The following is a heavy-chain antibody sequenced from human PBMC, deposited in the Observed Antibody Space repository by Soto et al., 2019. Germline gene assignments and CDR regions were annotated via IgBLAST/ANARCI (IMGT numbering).Heavy chain of an antibody. CDR3: ARPERWMAVAGTALHY. D-gene: IGHD6-19*01. CDR1: GGTFSSYA. CDR2: IIPIFGTA. V-gene: IGHV1-69*14. Sequence: QVQLVQSGAEVKKPGSSVKVSCKASGGTFSSYAISWVRQAPGQGLEWMGGIIPIFGTANYAQKFQGSVTITADKSTSTAYMALRSLRSEDTAVSYCARPERWMAVAGTALHYWGQGTLVTVSS. J-gene: IGHJ4*02.